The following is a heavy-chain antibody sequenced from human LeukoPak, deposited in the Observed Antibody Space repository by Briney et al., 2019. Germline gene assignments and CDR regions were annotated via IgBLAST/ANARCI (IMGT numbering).Heavy chain of an antibody. Sequence: GGSLRLSCAASGFTFSSYSMNWVRQAPGKGLEWVSYISSSSSTIYYADSVKGRFTISRGNAKNSLYLQMNSLRAEDTAVYYCARDASGYGSGRLDYWGQGTLVIVSS. CDR1: GFTFSSYS. J-gene: IGHJ4*02. V-gene: IGHV3-48*04. D-gene: IGHD3-10*01. CDR3: ARDASGYGSGRLDY. CDR2: ISSSSSTI.